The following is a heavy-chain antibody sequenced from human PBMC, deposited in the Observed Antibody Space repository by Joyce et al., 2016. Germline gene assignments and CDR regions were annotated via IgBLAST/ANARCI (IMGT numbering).Heavy chain of an antibody. CDR1: GGSISSRTYY. CDR2: IYYSGST. D-gene: IGHD6-13*01. CDR3: ARAMLTIAVGGRAVGWFDP. V-gene: IGHV4-39*01. Sequence: QLQLQESGPGLVKPSETLSLTCTVSGGSISSRTYYWGWIRQPPGKGLEWIGSIYYSGSTFYNPSLKSRVTISADTSKNQFSLKLTSVTAADTAVYYCARAMLTIAVGGRAVGWFDPWGQGTLVTVSS. J-gene: IGHJ5*02.